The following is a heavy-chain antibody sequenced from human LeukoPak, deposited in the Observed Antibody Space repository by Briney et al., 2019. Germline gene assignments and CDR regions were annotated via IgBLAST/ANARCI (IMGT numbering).Heavy chain of an antibody. D-gene: IGHD5-18*01. J-gene: IGHJ4*02. Sequence: PSETLSLTCAVYGGSFSGYYWSWIRQPPGKGLEWIGEMNHSGSTNYNPSLKSRVTISVDTSKNQFSLKLSSVTAEDTAVYYCARDLSGIAGYTYGRGIDYWDQGTLVTVSS. CDR2: MNHSGST. CDR3: ARDLSGIAGYTYGRGIDY. CDR1: GGSFSGYY. V-gene: IGHV4-34*01.